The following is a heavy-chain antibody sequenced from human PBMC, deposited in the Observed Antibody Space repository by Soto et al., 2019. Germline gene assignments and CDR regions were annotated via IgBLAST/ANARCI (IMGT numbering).Heavy chain of an antibody. Sequence: QVQLQQWGAGLLKPSETLSLTCAVYGGSFSAYYWSWIRQPPGEGLEWIGEISHSGSTTYNPSLKSRVTISVDKSKNQFSLRLSSVTAADTALYYCARGVAYAGVDYWGQGSLVTVSS. V-gene: IGHV4-34*01. D-gene: IGHD7-27*01. CDR2: ISHSGST. CDR3: ARGVAYAGVDY. J-gene: IGHJ4*02. CDR1: GGSFSAYY.